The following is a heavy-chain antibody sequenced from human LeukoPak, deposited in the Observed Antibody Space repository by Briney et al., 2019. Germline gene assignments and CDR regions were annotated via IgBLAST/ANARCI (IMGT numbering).Heavy chain of an antibody. D-gene: IGHD3-3*01. CDR1: GFTFSSYW. Sequence: PGGSLRLSCAASGFTFSSYWMHWVRQAPGKGLVWVSRINSDGSSTSYADSVKGRFTTSRDNAKNTLYLQMNSLRAEDTAVYYCARNDFWSGYYHLDYWGQGTLVTVSS. CDR3: ARNDFWSGYYHLDY. CDR2: INSDGSST. J-gene: IGHJ4*02. V-gene: IGHV3-74*01.